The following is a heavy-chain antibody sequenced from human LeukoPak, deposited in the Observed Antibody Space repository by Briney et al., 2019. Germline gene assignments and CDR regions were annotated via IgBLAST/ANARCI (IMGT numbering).Heavy chain of an antibody. CDR3: ARVIGGWYFYFYYYMDV. V-gene: IGHV4-59*12. Sequence: SGTLSLTCTVSGGSISSYYWSWIRQPPGKGLEWIGYIYYSGSTNYNPSLKSRVTISVDTSKNQFSLKLSSVTAADTAVYYCARVIGGWYFYFYYYMDVWGKGTTVTVSS. CDR2: IYYSGST. D-gene: IGHD6-19*01. J-gene: IGHJ6*03. CDR1: GGSISSYY.